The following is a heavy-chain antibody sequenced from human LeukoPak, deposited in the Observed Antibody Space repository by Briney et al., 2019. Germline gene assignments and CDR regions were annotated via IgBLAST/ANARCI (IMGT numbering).Heavy chain of an antibody. CDR3: ARPYYYDSSGYFDY. V-gene: IGHV3-30*02. D-gene: IGHD3-22*01. J-gene: IGHJ4*02. Sequence: PGGSLRLSCAASGFTFSSYGMHWVRQAPGKGLEWVAFIRYDGSNKYYADSVKGRFTISRDNSKNTLYLQMNSLRAEDTAVYYCARPYYYDSSGYFDYWGQGTLVTVSS. CDR2: IRYDGSNK. CDR1: GFTFSSYG.